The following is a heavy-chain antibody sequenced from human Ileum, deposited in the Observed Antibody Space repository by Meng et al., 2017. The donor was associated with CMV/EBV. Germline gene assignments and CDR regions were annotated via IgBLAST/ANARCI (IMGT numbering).Heavy chain of an antibody. J-gene: IGHJ5*02. CDR1: GGSFSSYY. D-gene: IGHD1-14*01. V-gene: IGHV4-34*01. CDR3: ARERKWQNQVKTGWFDP. CDR2: INHSGGA. Sequence: GSLRLSCAVYGGSFSSYYWSWIRQPPGKGLEWIGEINHSGGANYNPSLKRRVTISVDTAKNQFSLKVSSVTAADTAVYYCARERKWQNQVKTGWFDPWGQGTPVTVSS.